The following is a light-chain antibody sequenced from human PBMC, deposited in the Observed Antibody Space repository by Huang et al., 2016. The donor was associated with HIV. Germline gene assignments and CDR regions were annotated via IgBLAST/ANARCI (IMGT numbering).Light chain of an antibody. CDR1: QSLGSD. J-gene: IGKJ1*01. V-gene: IGKV3-15*01. CDR2: AAS. CDR3: QQYNNWPPVT. Sequence: EILMTHSPGTLSVSPGERATLSCRASQSLGSDLAWYQQKPGQAPRRLIYAASTRATGVPARFSGSGAGTEFTLTISGRQSEDFAVYYCQQYNNWPPVTFGQGTKVEIK.